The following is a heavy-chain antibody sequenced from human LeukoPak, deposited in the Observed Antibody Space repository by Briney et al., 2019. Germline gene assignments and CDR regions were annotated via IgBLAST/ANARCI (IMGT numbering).Heavy chain of an antibody. Sequence: GESLKISCKASGYTFTSYWIAWVRQMPGKGLEWMGIIYPGDSDTTYSPSFQGQVTISADKSISTAYLQWSSLKASDTAMYYCARHFRISYSSNIGYWGQGTLVTVSS. CDR3: ARHFRISYSSNIGY. CDR2: IYPGDSDT. CDR1: GYTFTSYW. D-gene: IGHD6-19*01. V-gene: IGHV5-51*01. J-gene: IGHJ4*02.